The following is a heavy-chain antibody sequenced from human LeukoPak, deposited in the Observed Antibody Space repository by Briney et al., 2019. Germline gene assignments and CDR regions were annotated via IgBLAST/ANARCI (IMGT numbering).Heavy chain of an antibody. J-gene: IGHJ4*02. CDR3: ARAAYDSNGFTANHDY. V-gene: IGHV3-53*01. Sequence: PGGSLRLSCAASEFIVSSSYMSWVRQAPGKGLEWVSVLYSDGTTYYADSVKGRFTISRDNSKNTLYLEMNNLRAEDTAVYYCARAAYDSNGFTANHDYWGQGTLVTVSS. D-gene: IGHD3-22*01. CDR2: LYSDGTT. CDR1: EFIVSSSY.